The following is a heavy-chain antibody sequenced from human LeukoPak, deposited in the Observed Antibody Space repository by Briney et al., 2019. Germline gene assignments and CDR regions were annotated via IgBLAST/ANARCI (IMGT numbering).Heavy chain of an antibody. J-gene: IGHJ3*02. CDR2: IYSDGST. CDR3: ARVTFSCCGSGDAFDI. Sequence: GGSLRLSCAASGFTVSSTYVSWVRQAPGKGLEWVSIIYSDGSTYYADSVKGRFTISRDDSKNTLYLQMKLLRAEDTAVYYCARVTFSCCGSGDAFDIWGQGTMVTVSS. CDR1: GFTVSSTY. V-gene: IGHV3-66*01. D-gene: IGHD5-18*01.